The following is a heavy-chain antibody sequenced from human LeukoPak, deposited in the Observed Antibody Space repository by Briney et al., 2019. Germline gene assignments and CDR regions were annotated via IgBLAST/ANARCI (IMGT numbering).Heavy chain of an antibody. CDR2: MNPNSGRT. D-gene: IGHD5-24*01. CDR3: ARDSRDGYNF. CDR1: GYTLTSYD. Sequence: GASVKVSCKASGYTLTSYDINWVRQATGQGLEWMGWMNPNSGRTGYSQKLQGRVTMTTDTSTSTAYMELRSLRSNDTAVYYCARDSRDGYNFWGQGTMVIVSS. J-gene: IGHJ3*01. V-gene: IGHV1-8*01.